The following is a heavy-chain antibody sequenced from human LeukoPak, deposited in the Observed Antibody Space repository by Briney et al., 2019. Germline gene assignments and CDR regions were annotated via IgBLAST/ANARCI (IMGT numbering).Heavy chain of an antibody. D-gene: IGHD3-10*01. J-gene: IGHJ6*02. V-gene: IGHV4-39*01. CDR3: ARPLGFGELFSYYYGMDV. Sequence: SETLSLTCTVSGGSISSSSYYWGWIRQPPGKGLEWIGSIYYSGSTYYNPSLKSRVTISVDTSKIQFSLKLSSVTAADTAVYYCARPLGFGELFSYYYGMDVWGQGTTVTVSS. CDR1: GGSISSSSYY. CDR2: IYYSGST.